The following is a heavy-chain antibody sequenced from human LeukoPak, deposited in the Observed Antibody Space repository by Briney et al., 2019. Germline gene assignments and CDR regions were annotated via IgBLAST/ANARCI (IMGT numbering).Heavy chain of an antibody. Sequence: PGGSLRLSCAASGFTVSSNYMSWVRQAPGKGLEWVSVIYSGGSTYYADSVKGRFTISRDNSKNTLYLLMNSLRAEDTAVYYCASGSAGPYSYGLGSFDYWGQGTLVTVSS. D-gene: IGHD3-10*01. CDR1: GFTVSSNY. CDR3: ASGSAGPYSYGLGSFDY. CDR2: IYSGGST. V-gene: IGHV3-53*01. J-gene: IGHJ4*02.